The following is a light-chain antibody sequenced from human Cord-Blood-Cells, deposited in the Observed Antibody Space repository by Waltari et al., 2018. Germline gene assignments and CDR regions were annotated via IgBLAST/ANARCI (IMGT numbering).Light chain of an antibody. CDR1: HSISSY. J-gene: IGKJ1*01. CDR2: AAS. Sequence: DIPMTQSPSSLSASVRDRVTITCRASHSISSYLNSYQQKPGKAPKPLIYAASSLQSGVPSRFSGSGSGTDFTLTISSLQPEDFATCYCQQSYSTPGTFGQGTKVEIK. CDR3: QQSYSTPGT. V-gene: IGKV1-39*01.